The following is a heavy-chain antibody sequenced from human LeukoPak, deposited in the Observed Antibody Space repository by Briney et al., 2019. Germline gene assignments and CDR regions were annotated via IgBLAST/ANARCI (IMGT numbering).Heavy chain of an antibody. CDR3: AAGRSGYDQFDY. J-gene: IGHJ4*02. V-gene: IGHV3-23*01. Sequence: GGSLRLSCAASGFTFSTYAMNWVRQAPGKGLEWVSPISGSGGSTYYADSVKGRFTISRDSTKNTMYMQMKSMRDEDTAVYYCAAGRSGYDQFDYWGQGTLVTVSS. CDR1: GFTFSTYA. D-gene: IGHD5-12*01. CDR2: ISGSGGST.